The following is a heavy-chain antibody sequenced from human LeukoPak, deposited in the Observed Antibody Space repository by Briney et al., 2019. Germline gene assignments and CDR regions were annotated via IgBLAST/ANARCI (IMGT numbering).Heavy chain of an antibody. CDR2: IYPGDSDA. CDR1: GYSFSSYW. CDR3: ARLSCSWLAVDS. Sequence: PGESLKISCKGSGYSFSSYWIGWVRQMPGKGLEWMGIIYPGDSDARYSPSFEGQVTISVDKSISTAYLQWSSLKASDTAMYYCARLSCSWLAVDSWGQGTLVTVSS. D-gene: IGHD2-15*01. V-gene: IGHV5-51*03. J-gene: IGHJ4*02.